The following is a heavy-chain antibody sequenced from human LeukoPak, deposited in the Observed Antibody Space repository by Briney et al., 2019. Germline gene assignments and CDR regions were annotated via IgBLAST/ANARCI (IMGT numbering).Heavy chain of an antibody. CDR2: IYPGDSET. CDR3: ARGRGYCSSSSCYDFDY. V-gene: IGHV5-51*01. J-gene: IGHJ4*02. D-gene: IGHD2-2*01. Sequence: GESLKISCTGSGYSFSDDWIAWVRQMPGKGLEWMGIIYPGDSETTYSPSFQGQVTISADKSITTTFLQWSSLKASDTAMYYCARGRGYCSSSSCYDFDYWGQGTLVTVSS. CDR1: GYSFSDDW.